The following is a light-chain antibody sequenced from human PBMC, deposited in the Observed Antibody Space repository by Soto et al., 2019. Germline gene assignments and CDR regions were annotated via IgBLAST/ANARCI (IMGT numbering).Light chain of an antibody. J-gene: IGKJ1*01. Sequence: EIVLTQSPDTLSLSPGERATLSCRASQSVSSSYLAWYQQTPGQAPRLLIYSTSNRATGIPDRFSGSGSGTDFTLTISRLEPEDFAVYYCQQYGNSRWTFGQGTKVDI. CDR2: STS. CDR3: QQYGNSRWT. CDR1: QSVSSSY. V-gene: IGKV3-20*01.